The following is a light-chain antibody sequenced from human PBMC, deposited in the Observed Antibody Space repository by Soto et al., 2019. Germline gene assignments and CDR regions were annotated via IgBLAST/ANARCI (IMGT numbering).Light chain of an antibody. V-gene: IGKV1-27*01. CDR2: AAS. CDR1: EDIRTY. CDR3: QKYDRAPRT. J-gene: IGKJ1*01. Sequence: IQVTQSPSSLSASAGDRVSISCRASEDIRTYLAWYQQKPWQVPKVLIYAASTLRSGVPSRFSGSGSGTDFTLTISSLQPEDVATYFCQKYDRAPRTFGQGTRVEIK.